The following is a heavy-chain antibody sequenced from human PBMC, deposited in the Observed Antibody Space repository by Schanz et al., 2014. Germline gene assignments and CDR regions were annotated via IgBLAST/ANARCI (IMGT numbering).Heavy chain of an antibody. CDR3: ASALTTWGGMDV. Sequence: QVQLVQSGAEVKKPGASVKLSCKASGYTFTNYYIHWVRQAPGQGLEWMGIINPTGGSTSYAQRFQGRVTMTRDTSTSTVYMELSSLRSEDTAVYYCASALTTWGGMDVWGQGTTVTVSS. V-gene: IGHV1-46*01. D-gene: IGHD4-4*01. CDR2: INPTGGST. J-gene: IGHJ6*02. CDR1: GYTFTNYY.